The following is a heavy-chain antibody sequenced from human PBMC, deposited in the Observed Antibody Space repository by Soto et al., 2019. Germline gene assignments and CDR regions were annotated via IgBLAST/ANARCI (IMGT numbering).Heavy chain of an antibody. CDR1: GGSINNYY. Sequence: SETLSLTCTVSGGSINNYYWSWIRQPAGKGLEWIGRIYSSGSTSQNPSLKGRVTMSVDTSKNQLSLKLSSVTAADTAVYYCARDHAQAVAGTGLDYWGQGXLVTVYS. CDR3: ARDHAQAVAGTGLDY. J-gene: IGHJ4*02. V-gene: IGHV4-4*07. D-gene: IGHD6-19*01. CDR2: IYSSGST.